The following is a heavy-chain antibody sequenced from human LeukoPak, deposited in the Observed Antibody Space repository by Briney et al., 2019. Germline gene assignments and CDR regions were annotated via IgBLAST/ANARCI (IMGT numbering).Heavy chain of an antibody. Sequence: GGSLRLSCAASGFTFRDYAMSWVRQAPGKGLEWVSGISGSGDNTYYADSVKGRFTISRDNSKNTLHLQMNSLRAEDTAVYYCAKRPAECSRTRCPLINYYYYGMDVWGQGTTVTVSS. CDR1: GFTFRDYA. V-gene: IGHV3-23*01. CDR2: ISGSGDNT. CDR3: AKRPAECSRTRCPLINYYYYGMDV. D-gene: IGHD2-2*01. J-gene: IGHJ6*02.